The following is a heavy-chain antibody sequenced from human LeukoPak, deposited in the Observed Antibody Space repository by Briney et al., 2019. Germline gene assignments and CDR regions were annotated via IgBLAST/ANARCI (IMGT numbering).Heavy chain of an antibody. Sequence: GSLRLSCAASGFTFSTYSMNWVRQAPGKGLEWVSSISGSSIYIYYADSVKGRFTISRDNAKNSLYLQMNSLRAEDTAVYYCARDPPYYDSSGYYYDYWGQGTLVTVSS. CDR2: ISGSSIYI. CDR3: ARDPPYYDSSGYYYDY. V-gene: IGHV3-21*01. D-gene: IGHD3-22*01. CDR1: GFTFSTYS. J-gene: IGHJ4*02.